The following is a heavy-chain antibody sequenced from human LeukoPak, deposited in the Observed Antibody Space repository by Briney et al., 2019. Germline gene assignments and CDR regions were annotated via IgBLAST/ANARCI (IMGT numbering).Heavy chain of an antibody. CDR1: GGSVSSYY. V-gene: IGHV4-39*07. J-gene: IGHJ3*02. CDR2: IYYSGST. CDR3: ARGPYYDSSGPNAFDI. D-gene: IGHD3-22*01. Sequence: SETLSLTCTVSGGSVSSYYWGWIRQPPGKGLEWIGSIYYSGSTYYNPSLKSRVTISVDTSKNQFSLKLSSVTAADTAVYYCARGPYYDSSGPNAFDIWGQGTMVTVSS.